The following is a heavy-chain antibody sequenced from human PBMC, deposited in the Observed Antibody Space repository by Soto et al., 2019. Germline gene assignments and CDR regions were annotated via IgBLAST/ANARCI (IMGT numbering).Heavy chain of an antibody. Sequence: GGSLRLSCAACGFTFTRYSMNWVRQAPGKGLEWVSSISSTTNYIYYGDSMKGRFTISRDNAENSLYLEMNSLRAEDTAVYYCARESEDLTSNFDYWGQGTLVTVSS. CDR1: GFTFTRYS. CDR2: ISSTTNYI. V-gene: IGHV3-21*06. CDR3: ARESEDLTSNFDY. J-gene: IGHJ4*02.